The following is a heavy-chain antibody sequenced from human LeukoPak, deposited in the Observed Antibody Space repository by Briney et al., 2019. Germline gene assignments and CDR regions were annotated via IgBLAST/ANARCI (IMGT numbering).Heavy chain of an antibody. J-gene: IGHJ6*03. CDR1: GGSISSGYYY. V-gene: IGHV4-30-4*08. Sequence: PSQTLSLTCTVSGGSISSGYYYWSWIRQPPGKGLEWIGYIYYSGSTYYNPSLKSRITISVDTSKNQFSLKLSSVIAADTAVYYCARYCSGTDYYYYYMDAWGKGTTVTVSS. CDR3: ARYCSGTDYYYYYMDA. CDR2: IYYSGST. D-gene: IGHD2-15*01.